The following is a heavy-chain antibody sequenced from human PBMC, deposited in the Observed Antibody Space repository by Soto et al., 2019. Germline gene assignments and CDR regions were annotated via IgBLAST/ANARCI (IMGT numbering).Heavy chain of an antibody. CDR1: GFTFSSYD. J-gene: IGHJ4*02. D-gene: IGHD6-13*01. CDR2: IGTAGDT. V-gene: IGHV3-13*01. CDR3: TRGAAGFDY. Sequence: EVQLVESGGDLVQPGGSLRLSCAASGFTFSSYDFHRVRQATGKGLEWVSAIGTAGDTYYAGSVKGRFTISRENAKNSLYLHMNSLRAGDTAVYYCTRGAAGFDYWGQGTLVTVSS.